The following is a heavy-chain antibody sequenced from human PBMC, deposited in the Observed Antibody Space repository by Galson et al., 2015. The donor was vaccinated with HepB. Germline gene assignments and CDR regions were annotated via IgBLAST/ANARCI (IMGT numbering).Heavy chain of an antibody. CDR3: AKDNSNYDPYYYYYMDV. Sequence: SLRLSCAASGFTFSSYAMSWVRQAPGKGLEWVSAISGSGGSTYYADSVKGRFTISRDNSKNTLYLQMNCLRAEDTAVYYCAKDNSNYDPYYYYYMDVWGKGTTVTVSS. V-gene: IGHV3-23*01. J-gene: IGHJ6*03. CDR2: ISGSGGST. D-gene: IGHD4-11*01. CDR1: GFTFSSYA.